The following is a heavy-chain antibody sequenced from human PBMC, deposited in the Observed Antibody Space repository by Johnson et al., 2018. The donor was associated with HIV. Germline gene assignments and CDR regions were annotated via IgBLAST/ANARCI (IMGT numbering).Heavy chain of an antibody. J-gene: IGHJ3*02. V-gene: IGHV3-33*03. CDR1: GFTFSSYG. Sequence: QVQLVESGGGVVQPGKSLRLSCVASGFTFSSYGMHWVRQAPGRGLEWVAVISYDGSRSDYGASVKGRFTISRDNAKNTLYLQMNSLRAEDTAVYYCAKDYYDILTGMRDDAFDIWGQGTMVTVSS. CDR3: AKDYYDILTGMRDDAFDI. CDR2: ISYDGSRS. D-gene: IGHD3-9*01.